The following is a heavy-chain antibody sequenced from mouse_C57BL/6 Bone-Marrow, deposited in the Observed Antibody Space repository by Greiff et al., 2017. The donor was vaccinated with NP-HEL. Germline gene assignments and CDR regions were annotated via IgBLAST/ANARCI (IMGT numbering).Heavy chain of an antibody. CDR1: GYSFTDYN. V-gene: IGHV1-39*01. D-gene: IGHD1-1*01. CDR2: INPNYGTT. CDR3: ARGYYGSSYPFAY. Sequence: EVQLQQSGPELVKPGASVKISCKASGYSFTDYNMNWVKQSNGKSLEWIGVINPNYGTTSYNQKFKGKATLTVDQSSSTAYMTLNSLTSEDSAVYFCARGYYGSSYPFAYWGQGTLVTVSA. J-gene: IGHJ3*01.